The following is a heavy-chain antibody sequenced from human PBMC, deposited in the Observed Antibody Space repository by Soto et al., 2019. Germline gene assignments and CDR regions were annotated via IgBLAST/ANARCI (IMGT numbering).Heavy chain of an antibody. CDR1: GFTFSSYT. CDR3: GMEISLTVVATGY. CDR2: ISYGGGDK. D-gene: IGHD3-22*01. Sequence: QVQLVESGGGVVQPGRSLRLSCAASGFTFSSYTMHWVRQTPGKGLEWVTHISYGGGDKYYADSVKGRFTTSRDNSKNTLYLEINSLKPEDRSVYYCGMEISLTVVATGYWGQGILVYASS. J-gene: IGHJ4*02. V-gene: IGHV3-30-3*01.